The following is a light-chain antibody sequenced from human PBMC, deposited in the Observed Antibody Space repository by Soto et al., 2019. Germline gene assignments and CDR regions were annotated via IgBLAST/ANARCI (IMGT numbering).Light chain of an antibody. Sequence: QSALTQPPSASRTPGQRVTISCSGSSSNIGSNYVYWYQQLPGTAPKLLIYRNNQRPSGVPDRFSGSKSGTSASLAISGLRSEDEADYNCAAWDDSLSGYVVRTGTKLTV. CDR2: RNN. J-gene: IGLJ1*01. CDR1: SSNIGSNY. CDR3: AAWDDSLSGYV. V-gene: IGLV1-47*01.